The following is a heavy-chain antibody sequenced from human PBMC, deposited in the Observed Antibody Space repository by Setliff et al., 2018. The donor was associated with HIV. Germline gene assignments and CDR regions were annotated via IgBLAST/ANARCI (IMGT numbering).Heavy chain of an antibody. CDR1: GVTLSNYA. CDR2: IIPIFGTA. J-gene: IGHJ3*02. CDR3: ARDTGQQLVGFDI. D-gene: IGHD6-13*01. Sequence: SVKVSCKASGVTLSNYAISWVRQAPGQGLEWMGGIIPIFGTANYAQKFQGRVTITTDESTITAYMELSSLRSEDTAVYYCARDTGQQLVGFDIWGQGTMVTVSS. V-gene: IGHV1-69*05.